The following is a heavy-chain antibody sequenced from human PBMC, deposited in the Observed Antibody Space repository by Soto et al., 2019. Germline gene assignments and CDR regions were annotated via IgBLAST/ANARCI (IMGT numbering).Heavy chain of an antibody. J-gene: IGHJ4*02. CDR3: ARHVAVAGTGFDY. Sequence: PGGSLRLSCAASGFTFSDYYMSWIRQAPGKGLEWVSYISSSSSYTNYADSVKGRFTISRDNAKNSLYLQMNSLRAEDTAVYYCARHVAVAGTGFDYWGQGTLVTVSS. D-gene: IGHD6-19*01. V-gene: IGHV3-11*06. CDR1: GFTFSDYY. CDR2: ISSSSSYT.